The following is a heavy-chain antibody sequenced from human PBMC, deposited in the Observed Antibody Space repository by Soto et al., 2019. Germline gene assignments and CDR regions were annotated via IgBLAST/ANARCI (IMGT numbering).Heavy chain of an antibody. CDR3: ARGSGYSITDEFDY. D-gene: IGHD6-13*01. Sequence: EVQLVESGGGSVQPGGSLRLSCAASGFTYSRYWMSWVRQAPGKGLEWVANIKQDGNEKYYVDSVKGRFTISRDNAKNSLYLQMNSLRAEDTAVYYCARGSGYSITDEFDYWGQGTLVTVSS. V-gene: IGHV3-7*01. J-gene: IGHJ4*02. CDR2: IKQDGNEK. CDR1: GFTYSRYW.